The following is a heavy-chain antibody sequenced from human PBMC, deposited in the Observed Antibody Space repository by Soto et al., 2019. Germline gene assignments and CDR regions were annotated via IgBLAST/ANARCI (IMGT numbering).Heavy chain of an antibody. J-gene: IGHJ4*02. D-gene: IGHD3-10*01. V-gene: IGHV1-69*02. CDR1: GGTFSSYT. CDR3: ANMVRGSARDY. CDR2: IIPILGIA. Sequence: GASVKVSYKASGGTFSSYTISWVRQAPGQGLEWMGRIIPILGIANYAQKFQGRVTITADKSTSTAYMELSSLRSEDTAVYYCANMVRGSARDYWGQGTRVTVAS.